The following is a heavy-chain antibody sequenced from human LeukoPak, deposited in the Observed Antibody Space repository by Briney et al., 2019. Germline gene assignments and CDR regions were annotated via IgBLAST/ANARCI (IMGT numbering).Heavy chain of an antibody. Sequence: PGGSLRLSCAASGFTFSSYGMHWVRQAPGKGLEWVAFIRYDGSNKYYADSVKGRFTISRDNSKNTLYLQMNSLRAEDTAVYYCARDHYTYSSSWYCDYWGQGTLVTVSS. D-gene: IGHD6-13*01. V-gene: IGHV3-30*02. J-gene: IGHJ4*02. CDR1: GFTFSSYG. CDR2: IRYDGSNK. CDR3: ARDHYTYSSSWYCDY.